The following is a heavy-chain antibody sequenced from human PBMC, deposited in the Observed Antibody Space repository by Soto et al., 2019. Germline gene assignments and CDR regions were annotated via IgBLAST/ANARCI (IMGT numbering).Heavy chain of an antibody. CDR2: VKSKIDDETT. V-gene: IGHV3-15*07. Sequence: EGRLVESGGGLVKPEESLRLSCAASGFIFRSAWMNWVRQAPGKGLEWVGRVKSKIDDETTDYAAPVKGRFTITRDDSNSVVYLQRNSLRIEDTAVYFCATSNGSGVVAFDYWGPGTVVTVSS. D-gene: IGHD2-15*01. CDR1: GFIFRSAW. CDR3: ATSNGSGVVAFDY. J-gene: IGHJ4*02.